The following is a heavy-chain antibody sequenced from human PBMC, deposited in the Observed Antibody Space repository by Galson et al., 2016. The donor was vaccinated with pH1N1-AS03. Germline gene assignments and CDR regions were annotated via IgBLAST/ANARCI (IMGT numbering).Heavy chain of an antibody. CDR2: IIPMYDIV. J-gene: IGHJ6*02. Sequence: SVKVSCKASGGSFSRYGISWVRQAPGQGLEWMGRIIPMYDIVNNAQKFQGRVTITADKSTSKVYMELSSLRSDDTALYYCARNIGGTSQDAYGMDVWGQGTTVTVSS. CDR1: GGSFSRYG. V-gene: IGHV1-69*04. D-gene: IGHD5-12*01. CDR3: ARNIGGTSQDAYGMDV.